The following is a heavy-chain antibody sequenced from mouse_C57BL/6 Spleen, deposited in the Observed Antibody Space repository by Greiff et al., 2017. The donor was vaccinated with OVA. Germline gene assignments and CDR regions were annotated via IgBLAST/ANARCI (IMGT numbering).Heavy chain of an antibody. D-gene: IGHD2-4*01. J-gene: IGHJ2*01. V-gene: IGHV3-6*01. CDR3: AREGDDYEYYFDY. CDR1: GYSITSGYY. Sequence: EVKLQESGPGLVKPSQSLSLTCSVTGYSITSGYYWNWIRQFPGNKLEWMGYISYDGSNNYNPSLKNRISITRDTSKNQFFLKLNSVTTEDTATYYCAREGDDYEYYFDYWGQGTTLTVSS. CDR2: ISYDGSN.